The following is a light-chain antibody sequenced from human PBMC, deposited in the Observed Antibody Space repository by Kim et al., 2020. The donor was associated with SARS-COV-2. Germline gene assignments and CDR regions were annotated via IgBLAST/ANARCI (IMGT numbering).Light chain of an antibody. CDR3: QSYDSSIEV. CDR1: SGSIASNY. CDR2: EDN. V-gene: IGLV6-57*03. J-gene: IGLJ2*01. Sequence: GRTRTVSRTRSSGSIASNYAQWYQQRPGSAPTTVIYEDNQRPSGVPDRFSGSIDSSSNSASLPISGLKTEDEADYYCQSYDSSIEVFGGGTQLTVL.